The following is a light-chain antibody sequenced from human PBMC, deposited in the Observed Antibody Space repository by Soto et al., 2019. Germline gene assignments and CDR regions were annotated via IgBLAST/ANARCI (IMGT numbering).Light chain of an antibody. CDR1: QSVSSSS. CDR2: GAS. CDR3: QQYGSSPVT. J-gene: IGKJ2*01. V-gene: IGKV3-20*01. Sequence: EIVLTQSPGTLSLSPGERATLSCWASQSVSSSSLAWYQQKPGQAPRLLIYGASSRATGIPDRLIGSGSGTDFTLTISRLEPEDFAVYFCQQYGSSPVTFGQGTKLEIK.